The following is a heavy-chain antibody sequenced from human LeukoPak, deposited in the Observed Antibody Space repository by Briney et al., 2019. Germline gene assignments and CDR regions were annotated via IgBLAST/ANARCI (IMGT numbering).Heavy chain of an antibody. Sequence: PSGTLSLTCAVSVGSINSGNWWSWVRQSPGKGLEWIGEIYHNGTPNYNPSLKSRVTISADTFKNHFSLKMTSVTAADTAVYYCATAPILRGEGGEHYKYGMDVWGQGTTVIAPS. V-gene: IGHV4-4*02. CDR1: VGSINSGNW. D-gene: IGHD2-2*02. CDR2: IYHNGTP. J-gene: IGHJ6*02. CDR3: ATAPILRGEGGEHYKYGMDV.